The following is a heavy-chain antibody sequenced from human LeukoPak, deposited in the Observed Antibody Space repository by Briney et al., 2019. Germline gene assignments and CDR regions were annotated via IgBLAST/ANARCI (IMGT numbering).Heavy chain of an antibody. CDR3: ARVRDYYGSGSYPWFDP. CDR1: GFIFTDYY. CDR2: IDSSSTST. D-gene: IGHD3-10*01. Sequence: GGSLRLSCAASGFIFTDYYMSWIRQAPGKGLEWVSFIDSSSTSTNYVDSVKGRFSISRDNAKNSLYLQMNSLRAEDTAVYYCARVRDYYGSGSYPWFDPWGQGTLVTVSS. J-gene: IGHJ5*02. V-gene: IGHV3-11*06.